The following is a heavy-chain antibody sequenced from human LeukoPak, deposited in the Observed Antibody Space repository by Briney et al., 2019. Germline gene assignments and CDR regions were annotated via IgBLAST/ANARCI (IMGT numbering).Heavy chain of an antibody. CDR2: IKQDGSEM. J-gene: IGHJ5*02. Sequence: GGSLRLSCAASGFTFSYYWMTWVRQAPGKGLEWVANIKQDGSEMYYVDSVKGRFTISRDNARNSLYLQMNGLRAEDTAAYYCARGATDTTRWFDPWGQGTLVTVSS. D-gene: IGHD1-7*01. CDR1: GFTFSYYW. V-gene: IGHV3-7*01. CDR3: ARGATDTTRWFDP.